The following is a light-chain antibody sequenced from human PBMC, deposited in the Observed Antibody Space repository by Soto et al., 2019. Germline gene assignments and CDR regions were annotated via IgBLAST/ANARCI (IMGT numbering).Light chain of an antibody. V-gene: IGLV1-44*01. CDR3: AAWDDSLNGYV. J-gene: IGLJ1*01. CDR1: SSNIGSNT. Sequence: QSVLTQPPSASGTPGQRVTISCSGSSSNIGSNTVNWYQQLPGTAPKLLIYSYNRRPSGVPARFSGSRSGTSASLAIRGLQSEDEADYYCAAWDDSLNGYVFGTGTKLTVL. CDR2: SYN.